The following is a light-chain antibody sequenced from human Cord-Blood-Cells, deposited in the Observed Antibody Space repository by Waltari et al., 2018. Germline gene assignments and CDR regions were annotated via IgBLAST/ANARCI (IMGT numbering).Light chain of an antibody. CDR1: SSDVGVYNY. CDR3: SSYTSSSTVV. V-gene: IGLV2-14*01. CDR2: DVS. J-gene: IGLJ2*01. Sequence: QSALTQPASVSGSPGQPITIPCPGTSSDVGVYNYVSWYQQHPGKAPKLMIYDVSNRPSGVSNRFSGAKSGNTASLTISGLQAEDEADYYCSSYTSSSTVVFGGGTKLTVL.